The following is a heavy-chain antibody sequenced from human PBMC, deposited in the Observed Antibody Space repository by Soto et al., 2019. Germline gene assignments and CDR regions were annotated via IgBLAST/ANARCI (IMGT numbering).Heavy chain of an antibody. Sequence: EVQLLESGGGLVQPGGSLRLSCAASGFTFSSFAMNWVRQAPGKGLEWVSTITGSGAGTYYADSVKGRFTISRDNSKNTMYLQMNSLRAEDTAVYYCAQIVFTVTLFLDYWGQGTVVTVSS. V-gene: IGHV3-23*01. CDR3: AQIVFTVTLFLDY. J-gene: IGHJ4*02. D-gene: IGHD4-17*01. CDR1: GFTFSSFA. CDR2: ITGSGAGT.